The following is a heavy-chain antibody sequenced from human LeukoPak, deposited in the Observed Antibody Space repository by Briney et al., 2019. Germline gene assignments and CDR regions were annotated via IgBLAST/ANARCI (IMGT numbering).Heavy chain of an antibody. CDR3: ARVKESFGILLYLAY. D-gene: IGHD3-10*01. J-gene: IGHJ4*02. CDR1: GYTFTNFD. Sequence: ASVKVSCKASGYTFTNFDINWVRQAPGQGPEWMGWMEPNNGNTGYAQKFQGRVTMTRNTSINTAYMELSSLRSEDTAVYYCARVKESFGILLYLAYWGQGTVVTVSS. CDR2: MEPNNGNT. V-gene: IGHV1-8*01.